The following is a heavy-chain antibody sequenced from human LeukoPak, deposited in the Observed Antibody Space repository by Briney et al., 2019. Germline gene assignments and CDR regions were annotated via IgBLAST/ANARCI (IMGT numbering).Heavy chain of an antibody. CDR1: GGSIGSSY. V-gene: IGHV4-59*01. CDR2: IHPTGT. Sequence: SETLSLTCTVSGGSIGSSYWSWIRQHPGRGLEWIGYIHPTGTNYNPSLRSRVTISLDTSKNHLSLQLTSVTAADTAVYYCARTNAFDIWGRGTMVTVSS. J-gene: IGHJ3*02. CDR3: ARTNAFDI.